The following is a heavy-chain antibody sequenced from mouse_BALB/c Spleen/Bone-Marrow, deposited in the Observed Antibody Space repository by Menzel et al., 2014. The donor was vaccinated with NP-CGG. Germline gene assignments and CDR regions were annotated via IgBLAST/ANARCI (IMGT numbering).Heavy chain of an antibody. D-gene: IGHD1-1*01. J-gene: IGHJ2*01. CDR2: INPSNGRT. CDR1: GYTFTSYW. CDR3: ARRTTTVVATDY. V-gene: IGHV1S81*02. Sequence: VQGVESGAELVKPGASVKLPCKASGYTFTSYWMHWVKQRPGQGLEWIGEINPSNGRTNYNEKFKSKATLTVDKSSSTAYMQLSSLTSEDSAVYYCARRTTTVVATDYWGQGTTLTVSS.